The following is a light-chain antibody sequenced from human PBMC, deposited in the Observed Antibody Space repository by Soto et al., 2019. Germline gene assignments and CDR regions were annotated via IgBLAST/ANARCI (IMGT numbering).Light chain of an antibody. Sequence: DIVMTQSPDSLAVSLGERATINCKSSQSVLYRSNNKNYLTWYQQKPAQPPRLLIYWASTRESGVPDRFSGSGSGTDFTHSIASLQAEDVAVYYCQQYYSTPFTFGPGTKVDIK. CDR3: QQYYSTPFT. CDR1: QSVLYRSNNKNY. J-gene: IGKJ3*01. V-gene: IGKV4-1*01. CDR2: WAS.